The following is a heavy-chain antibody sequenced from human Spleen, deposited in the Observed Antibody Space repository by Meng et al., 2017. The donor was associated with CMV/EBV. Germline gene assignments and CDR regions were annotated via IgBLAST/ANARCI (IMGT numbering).Heavy chain of an antibody. CDR2: ISAYNGDT. D-gene: IGHD2-2*01. CDR1: GYIFTKYG. J-gene: IGHJ6*02. Sequence: ASVKVSCKASGYIFTKYGVNWMRQAPGQGPEWMGWISAYNGDTMYAPKVQGRVTMTTDTSTSTAYMELRSLRSDDTAVYYCARVGSREYQRSDGPYYYYGMDVWGQGTTVTVSS. CDR3: ARVGSREYQRSDGPYYYYGMDV. V-gene: IGHV1-18*01.